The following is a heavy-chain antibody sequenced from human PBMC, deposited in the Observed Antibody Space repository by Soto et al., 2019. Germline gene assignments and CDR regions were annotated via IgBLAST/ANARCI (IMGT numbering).Heavy chain of an antibody. Sequence: GESLKISCKGSGYSFTSYWISWVRQMPGKGLEWMGRIDPSDSYTNYSPSFQGHVTISADQSISTAYLQWSSLKASDTAMYYCPRLAARRNYCHYCKEVWDQGPTVIASS. V-gene: IGHV5-10-1*01. J-gene: IGHJ6*02. CDR2: IDPSDSYT. CDR3: PRLAARRNYCHYCKEV. CDR1: GYSFTSYW. D-gene: IGHD6-6*01.